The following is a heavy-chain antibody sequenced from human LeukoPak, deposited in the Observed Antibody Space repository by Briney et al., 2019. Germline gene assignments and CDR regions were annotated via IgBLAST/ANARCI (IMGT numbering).Heavy chain of an antibody. Sequence: ASVKVSCKASGYTFTSYYMHWVRQATGQGLEWMGWMNPNSGNTGYAQKFQGRVTMTRNTSISTAYMELSSLRSEDTAVYYCARGQTVRGVIIGYWGQGTLVTVSS. CDR3: ARGQTVRGVIIGY. D-gene: IGHD3-10*01. CDR1: GYTFTSYY. J-gene: IGHJ4*02. V-gene: IGHV1-8*02. CDR2: MNPNSGNT.